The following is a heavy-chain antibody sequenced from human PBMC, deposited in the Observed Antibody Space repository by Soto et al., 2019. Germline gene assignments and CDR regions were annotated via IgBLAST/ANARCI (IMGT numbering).Heavy chain of an antibody. Sequence: PGGSLRLSCAASGFTFSSYGMHWVRQAPGKGLEWVAVISYDGSNKYYADSVKGRFTISRDNSKNTLYLQMNSLRAEDTAVYYCAKGPYPSGWFDPWGQGTLVTVSS. D-gene: IGHD3-10*01. J-gene: IGHJ5*02. V-gene: IGHV3-30*18. CDR2: ISYDGSNK. CDR1: GFTFSSYG. CDR3: AKGPYPSGWFDP.